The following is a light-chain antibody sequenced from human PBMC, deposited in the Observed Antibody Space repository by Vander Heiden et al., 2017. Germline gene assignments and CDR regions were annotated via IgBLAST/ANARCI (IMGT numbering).Light chain of an antibody. CDR2: MAS. CDR1: QRISNW. J-gene: IGKJ1*01. V-gene: IGKV1-5*03. CDR3: QQDNSYIVT. Sequence: DIQLTQSPSTLSASVGDRVTITCRASQRISNWLAWYQQKPGKAPRVLIHMASTLESGVPTRFSGSGSGTTFTLTISGLQPDDFGTYYCQQDNSYIVTFGQGTKVEIK.